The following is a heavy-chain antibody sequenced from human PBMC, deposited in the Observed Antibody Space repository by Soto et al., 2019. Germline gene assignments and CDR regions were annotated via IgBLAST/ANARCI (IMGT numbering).Heavy chain of an antibody. D-gene: IGHD2-2*01. J-gene: IGHJ4*02. CDR2: IWYDGSNK. Sequence: QVQLVESGGGVVQPGRSLRLSCAASGFTFSSYGMHWVRQAPGKGLEWVAVIWYDGSNKYYAESVKGRFTISRDNSKNTLYLQMNSLRAEDTAVYYCARDLRGYCSSTSCFSFDYWGQGTLVTVSS. CDR1: GFTFSSYG. CDR3: ARDLRGYCSSTSCFSFDY. V-gene: IGHV3-33*01.